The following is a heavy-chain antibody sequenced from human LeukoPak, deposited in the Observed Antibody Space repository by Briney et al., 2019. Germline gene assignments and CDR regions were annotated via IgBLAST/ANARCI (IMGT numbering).Heavy chain of an antibody. Sequence: GGSLRLSCAASGFTFSSYGMHWVRQAPGKGLEWVAVISFDESNKFYAGSVKGRFTISRDNSKNTLYLQMSSLRPEDTAVYYCAKGGGTGYSSSWFSNWGQGTLVTVSS. V-gene: IGHV3-30*18. CDR1: GFTFSSYG. J-gene: IGHJ4*02. CDR2: ISFDESNK. D-gene: IGHD6-13*01. CDR3: AKGGGTGYSSSWFSN.